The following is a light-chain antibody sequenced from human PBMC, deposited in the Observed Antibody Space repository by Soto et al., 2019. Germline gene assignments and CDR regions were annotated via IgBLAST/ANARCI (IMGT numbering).Light chain of an antibody. Sequence: QSALTQPASVSGSPGQSITISCTGTSSDVGGYNYVSWYQQHPGKAPKLMIYDVNNRPSGVSNRFSGSKSGNTASLTISGLQAEDEADYYCCSYTTSNTRQIVFGTGTKVTVL. CDR3: CSYTTSNTRQIV. V-gene: IGLV2-14*01. CDR2: DVN. J-gene: IGLJ1*01. CDR1: SSDVGGYNY.